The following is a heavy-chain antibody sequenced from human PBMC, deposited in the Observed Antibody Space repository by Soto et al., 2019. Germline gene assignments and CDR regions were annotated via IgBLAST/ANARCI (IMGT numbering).Heavy chain of an antibody. CDR1: GGTFSSYA. CDR3: ARDRHIVVVTASYYSMDV. V-gene: IGHV1-69*01. J-gene: IGHJ6*02. D-gene: IGHD2-21*02. CDR2: IIPIFGTA. Sequence: QVQLVQSGAEVKKPGSSVKVSCKASGGTFSSYAISWVRQAPGQGLEWMGGIIPIFGTANYAQKFQGRVTITADESTSTAYMELSSLRSEDTAVYYCARDRHIVVVTASYYSMDVWGQGTTVTVSS.